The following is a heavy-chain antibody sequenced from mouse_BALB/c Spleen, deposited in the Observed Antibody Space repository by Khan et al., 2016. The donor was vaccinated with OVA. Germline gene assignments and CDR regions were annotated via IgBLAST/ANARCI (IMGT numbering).Heavy chain of an antibody. CDR1: GFTFSNYA. V-gene: IGHV5-6-5*01. CDR2: ISSGGST. J-gene: IGHJ1*01. Sequence: EVELVESGGGLVKPGGSLKLSCAASGFTFSNYAMSWVRQTPEKRLEWVASISSGGSTYYPDSVKGRFTISRDNARNIRYLQMSSLRSEDTAMFYCARGRYDDWYFDVWGAGTTVTVSS. CDR3: ARGRYDDWYFDV. D-gene: IGHD2-14*01.